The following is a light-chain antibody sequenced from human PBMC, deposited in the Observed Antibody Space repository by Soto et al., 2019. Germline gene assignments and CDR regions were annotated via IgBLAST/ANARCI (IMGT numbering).Light chain of an antibody. CDR2: NNN. J-gene: IGLJ2*01. CDR1: SSNIGTNT. CDR3: AAWDDSLNAVV. V-gene: IGLV1-44*01. Sequence: QPVLTQPPSASGTPGQRVTISCSGSSSNIGTNTVNWYQQLPGTAPKLLIYNNNQRPSGVPDRFSGSKSGTSASLAISGLQSEYEADYYCAAWDDSLNAVVFGGGTKVTVL.